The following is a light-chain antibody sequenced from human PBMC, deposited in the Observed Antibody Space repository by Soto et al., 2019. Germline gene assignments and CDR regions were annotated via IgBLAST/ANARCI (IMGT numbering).Light chain of an antibody. CDR1: QSVTSNY. J-gene: IGKJ1*01. V-gene: IGKV3-20*01. CDR2: GAS. Sequence: ELVLTQSPGTLSLSPGGRATLSCRASQSVTSNYLAWYQQKPGQAPRLLLFGASIRDTGIPDRFSGSGSGTDFTLTIRRLESEDFAVYYCQQYGSSPGTFGQGTKVDIK. CDR3: QQYGSSPGT.